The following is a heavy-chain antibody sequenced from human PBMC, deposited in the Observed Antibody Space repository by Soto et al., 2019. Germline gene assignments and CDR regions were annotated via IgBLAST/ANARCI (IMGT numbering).Heavy chain of an antibody. CDR2: IDAGNGNT. Sequence: SVKVSCQASGYIFTRYAMHWVRQAPGQRLEWMGWIDAGNGNTKYSPNLQGRVTITRDTSATTAYTELSSLRSEDTAVYYCARDRNYDSSGYYAYWGQGTQVTAPQ. CDR1: GYIFTRYA. V-gene: IGHV1-3*01. D-gene: IGHD3-22*01. CDR3: ARDRNYDSSGYYAY. J-gene: IGHJ4*02.